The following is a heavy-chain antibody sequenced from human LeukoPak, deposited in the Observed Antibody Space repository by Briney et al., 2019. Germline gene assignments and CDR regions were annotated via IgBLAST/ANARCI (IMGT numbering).Heavy chain of an antibody. D-gene: IGHD2-15*01. Sequence: GGSLRLSCAASGFTFSSYSMNWVRQVPGKGLEWISSISGSSSYISYADSVKGRFTISRDNTKNSLYLQMNSLRAEDTAVYCCARGPLCCSGGSCYCQDYYYYYMDVWGKGTTVTVSS. CDR1: GFTFSSYS. CDR2: ISGSSSYI. J-gene: IGHJ6*03. V-gene: IGHV3-21*06. CDR3: ARGPLCCSGGSCYCQDYYYYYMDV.